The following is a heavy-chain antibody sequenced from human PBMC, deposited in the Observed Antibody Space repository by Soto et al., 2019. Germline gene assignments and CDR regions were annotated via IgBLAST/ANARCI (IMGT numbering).Heavy chain of an antibody. CDR1: GFSISGGYY. CDR3: ARGADIEGTTGDAFDI. Sequence: SETLSLTCAVSGFSISGGYYWGWIRQPPGKGLEWVAIMYHSGNSYYNPSLKSRVTISLDTSKTHFSLKLSSVTAADTAVYFCARGADIEGTTGDAFDIWGQGTMVTVSS. V-gene: IGHV4-38-2*01. D-gene: IGHD5-12*01. J-gene: IGHJ3*02. CDR2: MYHSGNS.